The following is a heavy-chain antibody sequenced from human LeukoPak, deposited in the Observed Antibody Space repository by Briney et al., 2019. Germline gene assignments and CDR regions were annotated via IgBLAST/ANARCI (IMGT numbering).Heavy chain of an antibody. J-gene: IGHJ5*02. D-gene: IGHD3-10*01. V-gene: IGHV3-7*04. CDR3: ARAPSYYYGSGTKGWFDP. CDR2: INEDGSDE. CDR1: EFTFSSYW. Sequence: GGSLRLSCAASEFTFSSYWMSWVRQAPGKGLEWVASINEDGSDEYYVDSVKGRLTISRDNAKNSLYLQMNSLRAEDTAVYYCARAPSYYYGSGTKGWFDPWGQGTLVTVPS.